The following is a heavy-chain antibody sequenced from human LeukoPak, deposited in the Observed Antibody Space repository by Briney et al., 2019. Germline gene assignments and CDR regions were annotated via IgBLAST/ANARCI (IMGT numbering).Heavy chain of an antibody. CDR3: AKDRDIAVAGNDY. CDR2: ISGSGAGT. Sequence: GGSLRLSCAASEFTFSSYAMSWVRQAPGKGLEWVSGISGSGAGTYYADSVKGRFTISRDNSKNTLYLQMNSLRGEDTAVYYCAKDRDIAVAGNDYWGQGTLVTVSS. CDR1: EFTFSSYA. V-gene: IGHV3-23*01. J-gene: IGHJ4*02. D-gene: IGHD6-19*01.